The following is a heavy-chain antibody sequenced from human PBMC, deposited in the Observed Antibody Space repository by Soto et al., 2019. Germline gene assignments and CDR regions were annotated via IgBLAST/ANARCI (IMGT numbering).Heavy chain of an antibody. J-gene: IGHJ5*02. CDR2: VNHSGST. Sequence: SETLSLTCAVYGGSFSGYSWSWIRQPPGKGLEWIGEVNHSGSTNYNPSLKSRVTMSVDTSKNQFSLKLSSVTAADTAVYYCGRGRGYSYGYGSWFDPWGQGTLVTVSS. CDR1: GGSFSGYS. CDR3: GRGRGYSYGYGSWFDP. V-gene: IGHV4-34*01. D-gene: IGHD5-18*01.